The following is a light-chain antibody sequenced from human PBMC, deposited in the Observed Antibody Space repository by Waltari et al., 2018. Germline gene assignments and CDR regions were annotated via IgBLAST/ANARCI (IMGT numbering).Light chain of an antibody. CDR1: QSVYNF. V-gene: IGKV3-11*01. Sequence: EVVLTQSPATLSLSPGERATLPCRASQSVYNFLAWYQQKPGQAPRLLIYEASQRAIGIRARFSGSWSGTDFTLTISNLEPEDGAVYYCQQRANWPPLTFGGGTKVEIK. CDR2: EAS. J-gene: IGKJ4*01. CDR3: QQRANWPPLT.